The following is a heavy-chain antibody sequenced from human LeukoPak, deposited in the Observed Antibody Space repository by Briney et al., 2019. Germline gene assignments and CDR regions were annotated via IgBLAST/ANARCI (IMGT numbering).Heavy chain of an antibody. CDR2: INRSGST. D-gene: IGHD3-10*01. CDR1: GGSISSSSYY. CDR3: ARDRRGYYFDY. V-gene: IGHV4-39*07. Sequence: SETLSLTCTVSGGSISSSSYYWGWIRQPPRKGLEWIGEINRSGSTNYNPSLKSRVTISVDTSKNQFSLKLSSVTAADTAVYYCARDRRGYYFDYWGQGTLATVSS. J-gene: IGHJ4*02.